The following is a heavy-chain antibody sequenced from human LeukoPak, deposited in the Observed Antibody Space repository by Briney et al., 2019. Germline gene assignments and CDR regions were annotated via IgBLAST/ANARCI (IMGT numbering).Heavy chain of an antibody. Sequence: GRSLRLSCAASGFNFSSYAMHWVRQALGKGLEWVAVISSDGSNKYYAHSVKGRFTISRDNSKNTLYLQMNSLRVEDTAVYYCASSKDHYCHYWGQGTLVTVSS. CDR3: ASSKDHYCHY. J-gene: IGHJ4*02. V-gene: IGHV3-30-3*01. CDR2: ISSDGSNK. CDR1: GFNFSSYA.